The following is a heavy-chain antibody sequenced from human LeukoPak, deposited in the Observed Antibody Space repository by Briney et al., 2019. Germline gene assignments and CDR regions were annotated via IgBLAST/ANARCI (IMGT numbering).Heavy chain of an antibody. Sequence: SETLSLTCTVSGGSISSSSYYWGWIRQPPGKGLEWIGSIYYSGSTYYNPSLKSRVTISVDTSKNQFSLKLSSVTAADTAVYYCARAPMDTAMVAENYYYYYGMDVWGQGTLVTVSS. CDR3: ARAPMDTAMVAENYYYYYGMDV. D-gene: IGHD5-18*01. CDR1: GGSISSSSYY. CDR2: IYYSGST. J-gene: IGHJ6*02. V-gene: IGHV4-39*01.